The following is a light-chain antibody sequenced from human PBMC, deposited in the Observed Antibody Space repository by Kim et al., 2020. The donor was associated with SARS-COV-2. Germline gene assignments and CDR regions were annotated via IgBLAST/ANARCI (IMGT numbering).Light chain of an antibody. Sequence: QRVTITCSGSSSNVGNNTVNWYQQLPGTAPKLLIYSNNRRPSGVPDRFSGSKSGTSASLAISGLQSEDEADYYCAAWDDSLNGPVFGGGTQLTVL. CDR3: AAWDDSLNGPV. CDR2: SNN. V-gene: IGLV1-44*01. CDR1: SSNVGNNT. J-gene: IGLJ2*01.